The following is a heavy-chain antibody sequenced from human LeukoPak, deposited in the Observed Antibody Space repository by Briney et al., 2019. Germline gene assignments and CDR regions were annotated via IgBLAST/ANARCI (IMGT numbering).Heavy chain of an antibody. Sequence: SETLSLTCSVSGGSISTYYWSWIRQPPGRGLEWIGYIYYSGSTNYNPSLKRRVTLSVDTSKNQFSLKLSAVNAAGTAVYYCARGQPGGYVDYFDYWGQGTLVTVSS. J-gene: IGHJ4*02. V-gene: IGHV4-59*01. CDR3: ARGQPGGYVDYFDY. CDR1: GGSISTYY. CDR2: IYYSGST. D-gene: IGHD5-12*01.